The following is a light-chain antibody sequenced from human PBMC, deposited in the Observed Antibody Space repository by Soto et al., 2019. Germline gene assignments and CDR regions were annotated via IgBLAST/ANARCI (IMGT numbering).Light chain of an antibody. V-gene: IGKV3-20*01. Sequence: EIVLTQSPGTLSLSPGEGATLSCRASQSVRSGSLAWYQQKPGQAPRLLIYGASSRASDIPHRFSGSGSGTDFTLTISRLEPEDFAVYYCQQYYSSWTFGQGTKVEIK. J-gene: IGKJ1*01. CDR1: QSVRSGS. CDR3: QQYYSSWT. CDR2: GAS.